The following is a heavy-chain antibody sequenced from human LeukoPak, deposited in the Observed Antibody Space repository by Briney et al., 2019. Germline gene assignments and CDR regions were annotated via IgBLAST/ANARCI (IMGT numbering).Heavy chain of an antibody. CDR2: ISSSSSYI. Sequence: GGSLRLSCAASGFTFSSYSMTWVRQAPGKGLEWVSSISSSSSYIYYADSVKGRFTISRDNAKNSLYLQMNSLRAEDTAVYYCARDVLMVYATYGMDVWGQGTTVTVSS. J-gene: IGHJ6*02. CDR1: GFTFSSYS. D-gene: IGHD2-8*01. V-gene: IGHV3-21*01. CDR3: ARDVLMVYATYGMDV.